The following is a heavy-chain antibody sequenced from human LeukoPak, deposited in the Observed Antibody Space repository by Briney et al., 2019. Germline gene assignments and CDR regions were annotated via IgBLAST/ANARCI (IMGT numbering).Heavy chain of an antibody. CDR3: AKGISNYYYYYMDV. CDR2: MNPHSGKT. V-gene: IGHV1-8*01. J-gene: IGHJ6*03. Sequence: ASVKVSCKASGYPFNNYDINWVRQATGQGLEWMGWMNPHSGKTGYAQNFQGRVTMTRDTSISTAYMELSSLRAEDTAVYYCAKGISNYYYYYMDVWGKGTTVTISS. D-gene: IGHD2/OR15-2a*01. CDR1: GYPFNNYD.